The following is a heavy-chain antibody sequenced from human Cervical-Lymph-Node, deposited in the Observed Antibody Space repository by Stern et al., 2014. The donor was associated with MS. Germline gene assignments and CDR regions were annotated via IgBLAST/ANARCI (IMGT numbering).Heavy chain of an antibody. V-gene: IGHV1-69*01. D-gene: IGHD6-13*01. J-gene: IGHJ5*02. CDR2: SFPVFGTP. Sequence: DQLAEPGAEVTKPGSSVKVSCKASGGTFSKFPSSWVRQAPGQGIEWMGGSFPVFGTPTYAQEFRGRVTITADVSTSTVYMELSSLRSDDTAVYYCALSSETSDRWYSLGYDLWGQGTLVTVSS. CDR3: ALSSETSDRWYSLGYDL. CDR1: GGTFSKFP.